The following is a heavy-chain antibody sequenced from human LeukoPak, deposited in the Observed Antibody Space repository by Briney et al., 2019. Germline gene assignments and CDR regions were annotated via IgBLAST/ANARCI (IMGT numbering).Heavy chain of an antibody. CDR1: GFTFGDYA. J-gene: IGHJ4*02. CDR2: IRSKTYGGTT. CDR3: TRGVGQQLIPPDY. D-gene: IGHD6-13*01. Sequence: GRSLRLSCTASGFTFGDYAMSWFRQAPGKGLEWVGFIRSKTYGGTTGYAASVKDTFTISRDDSKSVVYLQMNSLKTEDTAFYYCTRGVGQQLIPPDYWGQGTLVTVSS. V-gene: IGHV3-49*03.